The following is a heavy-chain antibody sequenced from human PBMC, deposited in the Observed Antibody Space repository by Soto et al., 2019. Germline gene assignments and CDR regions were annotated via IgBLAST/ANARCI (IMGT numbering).Heavy chain of an antibody. Sequence: PGGSLRLSCAASGFTFSSYSMNWVRQAPGKGLDWVSSISSSSSYIYYADSVKGRFTISRDNAKNSLYLQMNSLRAEDTAVYYCARAPTYYDILSGSPYYFDYWGQGTLVTVSS. CDR2: ISSSSSYI. D-gene: IGHD3-9*01. CDR1: GFTFSSYS. CDR3: ARAPTYYDILSGSPYYFDY. J-gene: IGHJ4*02. V-gene: IGHV3-21*01.